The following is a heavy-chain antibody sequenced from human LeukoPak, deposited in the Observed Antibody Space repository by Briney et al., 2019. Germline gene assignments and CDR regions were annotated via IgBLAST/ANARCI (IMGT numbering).Heavy chain of an antibody. CDR2: INNSGEYT. Sequence: GGSLRLSCAASGFTSSNYAMSWVRQAPGKGLEWVSVINNSGEYTNYADSVRGRFTLSTDNTKNTMYLQMSSLRAEDTAIYYCAKFLGATSVTDDALDVWGQGTMVTV. D-gene: IGHD1-26*01. CDR3: AKFLGATSVTDDALDV. CDR1: GFTSSNYA. J-gene: IGHJ3*01. V-gene: IGHV3-23*01.